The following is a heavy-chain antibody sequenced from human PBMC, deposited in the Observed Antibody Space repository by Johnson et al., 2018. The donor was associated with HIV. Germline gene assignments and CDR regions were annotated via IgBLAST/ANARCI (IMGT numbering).Heavy chain of an antibody. CDR2: ISYDGSNK. V-gene: IGHV3-30*04. J-gene: IGHJ3*02. CDR1: GFTFSSYA. Sequence: QVQLVESGGGVVQPGRSLRLSCAASGFTFSSYAMHWVRQAPGKGLEWVAVISYDGSNKYYADSVKGRFTISRDNSKNTLYLQMNSLGAEDTAVYYCARAGANYYYDSSGYGAFDIWGQGTMVTVSS. D-gene: IGHD3-22*01. CDR3: ARAGANYYYDSSGYGAFDI.